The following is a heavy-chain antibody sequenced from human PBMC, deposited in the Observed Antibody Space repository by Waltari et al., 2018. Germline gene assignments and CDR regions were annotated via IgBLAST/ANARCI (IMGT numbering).Heavy chain of an antibody. Sequence: QVQLQQWGAGLLKPSETLSLTCAVYGGSFSGYYWSWIRQPPGKGLEWLGEINHSGSTNENPSLKSRVTISGDTSKNQFSRKLSSVTAADTAVYYCARASPYLYYDLWSGYYGWFDPWGQGTLVTVSS. D-gene: IGHD3-3*01. J-gene: IGHJ5*02. CDR2: INHSGST. V-gene: IGHV4-34*01. CDR1: GGSFSGYY. CDR3: ARASPYLYYDLWSGYYGWFDP.